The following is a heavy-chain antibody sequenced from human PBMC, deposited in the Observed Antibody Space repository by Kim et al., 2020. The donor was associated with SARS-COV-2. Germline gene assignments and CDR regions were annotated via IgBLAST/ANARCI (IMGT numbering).Heavy chain of an antibody. CDR1: GGSISSYY. J-gene: IGHJ3*02. CDR3: ARRAFGPLNSGSCYRPSEAFDI. V-gene: IGHV4-59*01. Sequence: SETLSLTCTVSGGSISSYYWSWIRQPPGPGLEWIGYIYYSWSTNYNPSLNIRVTISVATSKNKFSLKLSSVTAADTAVYYCARRAFGPLNSGSCYRPSEAFDIWGQGTMVTVSS. D-gene: IGHD3-10*01. CDR2: IYYSWST.